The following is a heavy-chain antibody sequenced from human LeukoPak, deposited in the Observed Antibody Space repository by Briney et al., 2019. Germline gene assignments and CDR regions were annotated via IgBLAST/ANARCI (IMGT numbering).Heavy chain of an antibody. V-gene: IGHV3-30*04. CDR3: ARDLGDSSGYYSYFDY. D-gene: IGHD3-22*01. CDR2: ISYDGSNK. J-gene: IGHJ4*02. Sequence: PGGSLRLSCAASGFTFSSYAMHWVRQAPGKGLEWVAVISYDGSNKYYADSVKGRFTISRDNSKNTLYLQMNSLRAEDTAVYYCARDLGDSSGYYSYFDYWGQGTLVTVSS. CDR1: GFTFSSYA.